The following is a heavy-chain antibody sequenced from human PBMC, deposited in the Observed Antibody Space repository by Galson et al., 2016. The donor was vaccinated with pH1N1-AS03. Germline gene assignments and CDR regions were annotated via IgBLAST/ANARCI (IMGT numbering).Heavy chain of an antibody. CDR3: ARSRSPDYYDSSTYRPDAFDI. V-gene: IGHV3-21*01. Sequence: RLSCAASGFTFSSYSMNWVRQAPGKGLEWVSSISSSGNYKYYADSVKGRFTVSRDNAMNSLYLQMNSLRAEDTALYYCARSRSPDYYDSSTYRPDAFDIWGQGTMVTVSS. CDR2: ISSSGNYK. D-gene: IGHD3-22*01. CDR1: GFTFSSYS. J-gene: IGHJ3*02.